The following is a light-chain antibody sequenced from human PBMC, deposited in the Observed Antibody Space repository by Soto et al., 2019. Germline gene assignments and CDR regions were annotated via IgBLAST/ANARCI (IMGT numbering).Light chain of an antibody. CDR2: LRS. V-gene: IGKV2-28*01. CDR3: MQAIQWPRT. CDR1: HSLLHSNEDTY. Sequence: DIVITQSPLCLPVTPGEPASISCRSSHSLLHSNEDTYLEWYLQKPGQSPQLLIYLRSLRAAGVPDRFSGGGSGTDFTLKIRGVEAEDVGVYYCMQAIQWPRTFGQGTKVDIK. J-gene: IGKJ1*01.